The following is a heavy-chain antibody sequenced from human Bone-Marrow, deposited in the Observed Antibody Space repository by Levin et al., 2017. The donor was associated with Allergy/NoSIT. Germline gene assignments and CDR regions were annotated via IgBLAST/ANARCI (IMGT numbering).Heavy chain of an antibody. D-gene: IGHD3-16*01. CDR3: TRTGDTNGYYYMDD. CDR2: IGSKPYGGTV. CDR1: GFTFGDYA. J-gene: IGHJ6*03. V-gene: IGHV3-49*03. Sequence: GESLKISCTASGFTFGDYALSWFRQAPGRALEWVSFIGSKPYGGTVQYAASVKGRFTISRDDSKNIAYLQMNSLKREDTAMYYCTRTGDTNGYYYMDDWGIGTMVTVSS.